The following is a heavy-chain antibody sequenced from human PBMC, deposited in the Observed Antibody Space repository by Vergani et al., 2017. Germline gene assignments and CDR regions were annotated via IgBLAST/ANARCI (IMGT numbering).Heavy chain of an antibody. CDR3: ARTILAAAVFDP. Sequence: QLPLQESGPGLVKPSETLYLTCTVSGGSISSSSYYWGWIRQPPGKGLEWIGSIYYSGSTYYNPSLKCRVTISVDTSKNQFSLKLSSVTAADTAVYYCARTILAAAVFDPWGQGTLVTVSS. V-gene: IGHV4-39*07. J-gene: IGHJ5*02. CDR2: IYYSGST. D-gene: IGHD6-13*01. CDR1: GGSISSSSYY.